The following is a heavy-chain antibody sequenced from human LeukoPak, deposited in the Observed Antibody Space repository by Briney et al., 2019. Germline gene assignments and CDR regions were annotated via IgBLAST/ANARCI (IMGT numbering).Heavy chain of an antibody. Sequence: GGSLHLSCAASGFPFNAYSMNWGRQAQGKGGEGVSSISSSGEYIYYADSLKGRLTISRDNAKNSLILQMRSLRAEDTAVYYCARDGFSYSYDSSGYYYPAYWGQGTLVTVSS. CDR1: GFPFNAYS. J-gene: IGHJ4*02. D-gene: IGHD3-22*01. V-gene: IGHV3-21*01. CDR3: ARDGFSYSYDSSGYYYPAY. CDR2: ISSSGEYI.